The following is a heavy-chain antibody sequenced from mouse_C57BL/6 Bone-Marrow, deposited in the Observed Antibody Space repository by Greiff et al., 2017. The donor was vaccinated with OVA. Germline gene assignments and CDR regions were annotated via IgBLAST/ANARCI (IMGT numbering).Heavy chain of an antibody. J-gene: IGHJ2*01. Sequence: VKLQQPGAELVKPGASVKMSCKASGYTFTSYWITWVKQRPGQGLEWIGDIYPGSGSTNYNEKFKSKATLTVDTSSSTAYMQLSSLTSEDSAVYYCARGYYGSSYEDYWGQGTTLTVSS. D-gene: IGHD1-1*01. V-gene: IGHV1-55*01. CDR1: GYTFTSYW. CDR3: ARGYYGSSYEDY. CDR2: IYPGSGST.